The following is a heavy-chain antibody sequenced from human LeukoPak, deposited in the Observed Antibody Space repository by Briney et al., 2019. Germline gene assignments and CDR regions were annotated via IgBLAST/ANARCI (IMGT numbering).Heavy chain of an antibody. J-gene: IGHJ5*01. CDR2: IYSGGGT. CDR3: AGDGGFGGPAGDNWFDS. CDR1: GFTVSSKY. V-gene: IGHV3-66*02. D-gene: IGHD3-16*01. Sequence: EAGGSLRLSCAASGFTVSSKYMSWVRQGPGKGLEWVSSIYSGGGTNYADSVKGRFTISRAISKNTLHLKMNSLRAEDTAVYYCAGDGGFGGPAGDNWFDSWGQGTLVTVSS.